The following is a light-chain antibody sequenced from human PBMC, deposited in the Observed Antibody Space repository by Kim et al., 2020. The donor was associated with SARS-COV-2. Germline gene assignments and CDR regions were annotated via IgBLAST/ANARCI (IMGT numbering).Light chain of an antibody. CDR1: KLGDKY. CDR2: QDS. Sequence: VSPGQTASITCSGDKLGDKYACWYQQKPGQSPVLVIYQDSKRPSGIPERFSGSNSGNAATLTLSGTQAMDEADYYCQAWDSSSNWVFGGGTKLTVL. J-gene: IGLJ3*02. CDR3: QAWDSSSNWV. V-gene: IGLV3-1*01.